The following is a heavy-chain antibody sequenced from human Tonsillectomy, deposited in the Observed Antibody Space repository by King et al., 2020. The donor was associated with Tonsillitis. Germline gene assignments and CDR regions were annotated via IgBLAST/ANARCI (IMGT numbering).Heavy chain of an antibody. CDR2: ISSSSNYI. J-gene: IGHJ4*02. D-gene: IGHD3/OR15-3a*01. V-gene: IGHV3-21*06. CDR1: GFTFTSYT. CDR3: ARAVGLVNVDY. Sequence: VQLVESGGGLVKPGGSLRLSCAASGFTFTSYTINWVRQAPGKGLEWVSCISSSSNYIYYADSVKGRFTVSRDNAKNSGYLQMNNLRAEDTAVYYCARAVGLVNVDYWGQGALVTVSS.